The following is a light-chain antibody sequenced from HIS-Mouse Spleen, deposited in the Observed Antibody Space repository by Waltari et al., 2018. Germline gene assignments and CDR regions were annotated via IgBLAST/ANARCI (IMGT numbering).Light chain of an antibody. CDR2: GAS. CDR1: QSVSSSY. J-gene: IGKJ2*01. Sequence: EIVLTQSPGTLSLSPGERATLSCRASQSVSSSYLAWYQQKPGQAPRLLIYGASSRATGIPDRFSGSGSGKDFTLTIIRLEPEDFAVYYCQQYGSSPTFGQGTKLEIK. CDR3: QQYGSSPT. V-gene: IGKV3-20*01.